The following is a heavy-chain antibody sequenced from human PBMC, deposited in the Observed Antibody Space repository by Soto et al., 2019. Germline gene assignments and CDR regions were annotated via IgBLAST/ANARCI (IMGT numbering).Heavy chain of an antibody. Sequence: EVQLVESGGGLVQPGGSLRLSCAASGFTFTSHWMHWFRQAPGKGLEWVSRIDSDESSTNYADSVKGRFTISRDNVKNTLYLKMNSLRAEDTAIYYCARSLGSKNAFDIWGPGTKVTVSS. V-gene: IGHV3-74*02. J-gene: IGHJ3*02. CDR2: IDSDESST. D-gene: IGHD3-16*01. CDR3: ARSLGSKNAFDI. CDR1: GFTFTSHW.